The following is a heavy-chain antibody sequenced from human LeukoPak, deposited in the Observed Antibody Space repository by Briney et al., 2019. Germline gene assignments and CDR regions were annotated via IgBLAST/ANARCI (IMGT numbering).Heavy chain of an antibody. CDR2: IKQDGSEK. CDR3: ARARKPSGWYWGHFDY. D-gene: IGHD6-19*01. V-gene: IGHV3-7*01. J-gene: IGHJ4*02. Sequence: GGSLRPSCAASGFTFSSYWMSWVRQAPGKGLEWVANIKQDGSEKYYVDSVKGRYTISRDNAKNSLYLQMNSLRAEDTAVYYCARARKPSGWYWGHFDYWGQGTLVTVSS. CDR1: GFTFSSYW.